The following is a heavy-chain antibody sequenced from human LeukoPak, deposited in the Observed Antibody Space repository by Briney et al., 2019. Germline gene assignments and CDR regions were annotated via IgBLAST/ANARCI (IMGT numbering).Heavy chain of an antibody. J-gene: IGHJ6*03. V-gene: IGHV4-34*01. CDR3: ARGVGSQLWLLPYYYYYMDV. CDR2: INHSGST. D-gene: IGHD5-18*01. CDR1: GGSFSGYY. Sequence: SETLSLTCAVYGGSFSGYYWSWIRQPPGKGLEWIGEINHSGSTNYNPSLKSRVTISVDTSKNQFSLKLSSVTAADTAVYYCARGVGSQLWLLPYYYYYMDVWGKGTTVTASS.